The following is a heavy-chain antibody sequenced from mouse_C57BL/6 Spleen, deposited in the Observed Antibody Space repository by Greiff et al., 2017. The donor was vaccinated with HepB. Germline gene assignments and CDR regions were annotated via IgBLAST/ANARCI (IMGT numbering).Heavy chain of an antibody. CDR1: GYTFTSYW. CDR2: IYPGSGST. J-gene: IGHJ2*01. V-gene: IGHV1-55*01. Sequence: VQLQQSGAELVKPGASVKMSCKASGYTFTSYWITWVKQRPGQGLEWIGDIYPGSGSTNYNEKFKSKATLTVDTSSSTAYMQLSSLTSEDSAVYYCAREGLDYGYFDYWGQGTTLTVSS. D-gene: IGHD1-1*01. CDR3: AREGLDYGYFDY.